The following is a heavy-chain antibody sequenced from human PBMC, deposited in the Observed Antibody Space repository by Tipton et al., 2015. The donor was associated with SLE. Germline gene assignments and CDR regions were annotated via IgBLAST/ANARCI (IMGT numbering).Heavy chain of an antibody. V-gene: IGHV4-59*08. J-gene: IGHJ5*01. CDR2: IYYSGST. D-gene: IGHD4-11*01. Sequence: LRFSCTVSGASLNSHYWSWIRQPPGKGLDWIGYIYYSGSTTYNPSLKSRVTISLDKSKNQFSLKLSSVTAADTAVYYCATYSGWFHTWGHGALVTVSS. CDR3: ATYSGWFHT. CDR1: GASLNSHY.